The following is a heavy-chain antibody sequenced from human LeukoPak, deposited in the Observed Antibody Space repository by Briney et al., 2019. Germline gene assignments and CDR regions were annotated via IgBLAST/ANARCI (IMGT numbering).Heavy chain of an antibody. Sequence: GGSLRLSCAAPGFTFSSYGMHWVRQAPGKGLEWVAFIRYDGSNKYYADSVKGRFTISRDNSKNTLYLQMNSLRAEDTAVYYCAKLPSYDSSGYENRDYWGQGTLVTVCS. J-gene: IGHJ4*02. CDR2: IRYDGSNK. CDR3: AKLPSYDSSGYENRDY. D-gene: IGHD3-22*01. V-gene: IGHV3-30*02. CDR1: GFTFSSYG.